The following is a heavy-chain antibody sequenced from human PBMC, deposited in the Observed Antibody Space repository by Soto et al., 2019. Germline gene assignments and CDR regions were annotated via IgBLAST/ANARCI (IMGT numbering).Heavy chain of an antibody. D-gene: IGHD2-15*01. CDR3: ARHYAVVIYHFDY. CDR2: IYYSGST. V-gene: IGHV4-39*01. CDR1: GDSITSNSYF. Sequence: PSETLSLTCTVSGDSITSNSYFWAWIRQPPGKGLEWIGSIYYSGSTYYNPSLKSRVTTSVDTSKNQFSLKLSSVTAADTAVYYCARHYAVVIYHFDYWGLGTLVTVS. J-gene: IGHJ4*02.